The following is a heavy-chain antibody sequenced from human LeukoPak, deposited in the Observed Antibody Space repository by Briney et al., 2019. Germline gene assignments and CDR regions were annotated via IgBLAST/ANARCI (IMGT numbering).Heavy chain of an antibody. D-gene: IGHD1-26*01. CDR2: IGYDGSNK. CDR3: AKDDYRIVGANAFDY. V-gene: IGHV3-33*06. CDR1: GFTFSSYG. Sequence: PGRSLRLSCAASGFTFSSYGMHWVRQAPGKGLEWVAVIGYDGSNKYYADSVKGRFTISRDNSKNTLYLQMNSLRAEDTAVYYCAKDDYRIVGANAFDYWGQGTLVTVSS. J-gene: IGHJ4*02.